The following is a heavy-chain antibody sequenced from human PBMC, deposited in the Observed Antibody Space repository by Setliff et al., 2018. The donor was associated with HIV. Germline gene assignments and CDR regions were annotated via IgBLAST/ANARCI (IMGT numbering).Heavy chain of an antibody. V-gene: IGHV3-48*01. CDR3: ARGGSNSWSPFDY. J-gene: IGHJ4*02. Sequence: PGGSLRLSCAGSGFTFSTYNMAWVRQAPGKGLEWISYISNSGSTIYYADSVKGRFTISRDNAKNSLYLQMNSLRAEDTAVYYCARGGSNSWSPFDYWGQGTLVTVSS. D-gene: IGHD6-13*01. CDR2: ISNSGSTI. CDR1: GFTFSTYN.